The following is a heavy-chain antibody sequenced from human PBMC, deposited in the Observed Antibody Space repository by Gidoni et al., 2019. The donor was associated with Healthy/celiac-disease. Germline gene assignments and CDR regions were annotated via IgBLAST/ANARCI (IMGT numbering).Heavy chain of an antibody. CDR3: ARLGGYSGYDPYYYYYYGMDV. J-gene: IGHJ6*02. D-gene: IGHD5-12*01. V-gene: IGHV5-51*03. Sequence: EVQLVQSGAEVKKPGESLKISCKGSGYSFTSYWLGRVRQMPGPGLEWMGIIYPGDSDTRYSPSFQGQVTIQPDKSISTAYLQWSSLKASDTAMYYCARLGGYSGYDPYYYYYYGMDVWGQGTTVTVSS. CDR2: IYPGDSDT. CDR1: GYSFTSYW.